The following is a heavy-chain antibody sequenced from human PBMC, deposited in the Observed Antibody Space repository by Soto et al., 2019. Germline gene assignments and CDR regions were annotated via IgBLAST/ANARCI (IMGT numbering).Heavy chain of an antibody. CDR3: ASLGYSGYDGRGAYYYYGMDV. Sequence: QVQLVQSGAEVKKPGSSVKVSCKASGGTFSSYAISWVRQAPGQGLEWMGGIIPIFGTANYAQKFQGRVTITAEEATSTAYMELSSLRSEDTAVYYCASLGYSGYDGRGAYYYYGMDVWCPGNTVPVSS. J-gene: IGHJ6*02. V-gene: IGHV1-69*01. D-gene: IGHD5-12*01. CDR2: IIPIFGTA. CDR1: GGTFSSYA.